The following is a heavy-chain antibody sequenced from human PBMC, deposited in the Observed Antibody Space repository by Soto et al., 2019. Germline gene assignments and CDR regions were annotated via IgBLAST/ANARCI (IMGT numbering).Heavy chain of an antibody. CDR2: IWYDGSNK. CDR3: ARDLAVGHDILTCPHY. Sequence: GGSLRLSCAASGFSFGSYGMHWVRQAPGKGLEWVAVIWYDGSNKYYADSVKGRFTISRDNSKNTLYLQMNSLRAEDTAVYYCARDLAVGHDILTCPHYCGQGTLVTGSS. V-gene: IGHV3-33*01. J-gene: IGHJ4*02. CDR1: GFSFGSYG. D-gene: IGHD3-9*01.